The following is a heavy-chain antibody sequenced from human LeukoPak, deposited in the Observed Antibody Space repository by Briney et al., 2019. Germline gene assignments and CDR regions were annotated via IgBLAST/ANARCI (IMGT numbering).Heavy chain of an antibody. V-gene: IGHV3-7*01. CDR2: IHQHGSKE. D-gene: IGHD6-13*01. J-gene: IGHJ3*02. CDR1: GFNFRAYW. Sequence: GGSLRLSCTTSGFNFRAYWMGWVRQAPGKGLEGVANIHQHGSKENYLDSVKGRFTISRDNSKNTLYLQMGSLRAEDMAVYYCARVKVGAQSGGSSWYGGAFDIWGQGTMVTVSS. CDR3: ARVKVGAQSGGSSWYGGAFDI.